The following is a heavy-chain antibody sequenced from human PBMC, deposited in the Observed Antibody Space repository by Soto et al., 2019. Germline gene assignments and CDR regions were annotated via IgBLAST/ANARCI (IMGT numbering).Heavy chain of an antibody. CDR1: GFTVISNY. Sequence: GGPLRLSCGASGFTVISNYMSWVRQAPGKGLQWVSIIYSGGSTYYADSVKGRFTISKDNSKNTLYLQMNSLRAEHTAVYYCARGRWLRLFDYWGQGTLVTVSS. J-gene: IGHJ4*02. CDR2: IYSGGST. CDR3: ARGRWLRLFDY. D-gene: IGHD5-12*01. V-gene: IGHV3-53*01.